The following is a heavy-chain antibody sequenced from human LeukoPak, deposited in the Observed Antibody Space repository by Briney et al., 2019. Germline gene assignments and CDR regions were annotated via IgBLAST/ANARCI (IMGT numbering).Heavy chain of an antibody. CDR1: GYSISSGYY. CDR2: INHSGST. Sequence: SETLSLTCAVSGYSISSGYYWGWIRQPPGKGLEWIGEINHSGSTNHNPSLKSRVTISVDTSKNQFSLKLSSVTAADTAVYYCARGHDFWSDTPWVYYYYYYMDVWGKGTTVTVSS. CDR3: ARGHDFWSDTPWVYYYYYYMDV. V-gene: IGHV4-38-2*01. D-gene: IGHD3-3*01. J-gene: IGHJ6*03.